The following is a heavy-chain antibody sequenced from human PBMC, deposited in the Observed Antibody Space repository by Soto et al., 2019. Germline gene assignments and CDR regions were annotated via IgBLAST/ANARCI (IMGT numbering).Heavy chain of an antibody. Sequence: QVQLVESGGGVVQPGRSLRLSCAASGFTFSSYAMHWVRQAPGKGLEWVAVISYDGSNKYYADSVKGRFTISRDNSKNTLYLQMNSLRAEDTAVYYCASYDSYGYYWCQGTLVTVS. CDR3: ASYDSYGYY. CDR2: ISYDGSNK. CDR1: GFTFSSYA. J-gene: IGHJ4*02. V-gene: IGHV3-30-3*01. D-gene: IGHD5-18*01.